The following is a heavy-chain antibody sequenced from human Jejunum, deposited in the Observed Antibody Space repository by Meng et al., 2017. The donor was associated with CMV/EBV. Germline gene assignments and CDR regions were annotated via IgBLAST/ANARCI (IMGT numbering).Heavy chain of an antibody. Sequence: FSSYWMGGVRQAPGKGLEWVATIKSDGSEEHYVDSVRGRFTISRDNAKNSLHLQIDSLRAEDTAVYHCARDCSTSCPFQPRGDYWGQGTLVTVSS. D-gene: IGHD2-2*01. CDR3: ARDCSTSCPFQPRGDY. J-gene: IGHJ4*02. CDR1: FSSYW. CDR2: IKSDGSEE. V-gene: IGHV3-7*01.